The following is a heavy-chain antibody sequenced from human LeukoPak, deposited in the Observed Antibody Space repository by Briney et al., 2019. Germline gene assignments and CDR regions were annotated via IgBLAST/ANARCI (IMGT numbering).Heavy chain of an antibody. D-gene: IGHD3-10*01. V-gene: IGHV4-59*01. Sequence: PSETLSLTCTVSGGSISSYYWSWIRQPPGKGLEWIGYIYYSGSTNYNPSLKSRVTISVDTSKNQFSLKLSSVTAADTAVYYCARVEYYGSAFDYWGQGTLVTVSS. CDR1: GGSISSYY. CDR3: ARVEYYGSAFDY. J-gene: IGHJ4*02. CDR2: IYYSGST.